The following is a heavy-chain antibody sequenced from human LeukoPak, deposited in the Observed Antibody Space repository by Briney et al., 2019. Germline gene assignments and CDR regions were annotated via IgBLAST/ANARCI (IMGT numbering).Heavy chain of an antibody. CDR2: IYYSGSST. D-gene: IGHD5-24*01. V-gene: IGHV4-59*12. Sequence: SETLSLTCTVSGASMSGFFWTWIRQPPGGELEWIGSIYYSGSSTKYNPSLKSRVTISVDTSKNQFSLKLSSVTAADTAVYYCARLRFIGYNYVDWFDPWGQGTLVTVSS. J-gene: IGHJ5*02. CDR1: GASMSGFF. CDR3: ARLRFIGYNYVDWFDP.